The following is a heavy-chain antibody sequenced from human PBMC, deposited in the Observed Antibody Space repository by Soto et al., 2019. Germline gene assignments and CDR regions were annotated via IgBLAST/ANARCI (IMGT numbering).Heavy chain of an antibody. V-gene: IGHV3-66*01. Sequence: GGSLRLSCAASGFTVSSNYMSWVRQAPGKGLEWVSVIYSGGSTYYADSVKGRFTISRDNSKNTLYLLMNSLRAEDTAVYYCARDGSGDRHAFDIWGQGTMVTVSS. D-gene: IGHD3-10*01. CDR2: IYSGGST. J-gene: IGHJ3*02. CDR3: ARDGSGDRHAFDI. CDR1: GFTVSSNY.